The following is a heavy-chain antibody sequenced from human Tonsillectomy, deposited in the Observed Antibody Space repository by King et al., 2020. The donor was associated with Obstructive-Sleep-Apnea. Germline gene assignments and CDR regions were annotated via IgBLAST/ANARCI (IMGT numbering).Heavy chain of an antibody. CDR2: IRDDGIIE. D-gene: IGHD6-13*01. Sequence: LQLVQSGGGVVQPGRALRLSCAASGFSFSSYGRHWVRQAPGKGLEGVAYIRDDGIIEHYPHSVKGRFTISRDNSANTLFLQMISLSPEDTAVYYCAKAAAGPLYGMDVWGQGATVTVSS. CDR1: GFSFSSYG. V-gene: IGHV3-30*02. J-gene: IGHJ6*02. CDR3: AKAAAGPLYGMDV.